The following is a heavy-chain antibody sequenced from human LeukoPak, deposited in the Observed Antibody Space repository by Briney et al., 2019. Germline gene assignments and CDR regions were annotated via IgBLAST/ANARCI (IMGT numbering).Heavy chain of an antibody. V-gene: IGHV3-23*01. CDR2: ISGSGGST. J-gene: IGHJ4*02. Sequence: GGSLRLSCAASGFTFSSYAMSWVRQAPGKGLEWVSAISGSGGSTYYADSVKGRFTISRDNSKNTLYLQMNSLKTEDTAVYYCAKEPGRSSTWDFDHWGQGTLVTVSS. CDR1: GFTFSSYA. CDR3: AKEPGRSSTWDFDH. D-gene: IGHD2-2*01.